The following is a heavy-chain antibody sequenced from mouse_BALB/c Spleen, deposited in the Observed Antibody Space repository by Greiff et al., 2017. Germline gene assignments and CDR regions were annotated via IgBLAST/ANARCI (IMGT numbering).Heavy chain of an antibody. Sequence: EVQLVESGGGLVQPGGSLKLSCAASGFTFSSYGMSWVRQTPDKRLELVATINSNGGSTYYPDSVKGRFTISRDNAKNTLYLQMSSLKSEDTAMYYCARETGYYGYAMDYWGQGTSVTVSS. CDR1: GFTFSSYG. D-gene: IGHD1-1*01. CDR3: ARETGYYGYAMDY. V-gene: IGHV5-6-3*01. J-gene: IGHJ4*01. CDR2: INSNGGST.